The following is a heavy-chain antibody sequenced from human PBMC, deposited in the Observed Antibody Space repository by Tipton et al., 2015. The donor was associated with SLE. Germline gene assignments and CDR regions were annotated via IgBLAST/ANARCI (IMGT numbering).Heavy chain of an antibody. J-gene: IGHJ6*02. CDR3: ARAGYSGSYYGYYYYGMDV. D-gene: IGHD1-26*01. Sequence: TLSLTCAVDGGSLSGYWWSWIRQPPGKGLEWIGEIFHIGRSNYNPSLKSRITISVDTSKNQFSLKLNSVTAADTAVYYCARAGYSGSYYGYYYYGMDVWGQGTTVTVSS. CDR2: IFHIGRS. CDR1: GGSLSGYW. V-gene: IGHV4-34*12.